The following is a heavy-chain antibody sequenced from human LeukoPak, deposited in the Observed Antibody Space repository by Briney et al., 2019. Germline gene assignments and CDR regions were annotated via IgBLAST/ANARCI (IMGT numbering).Heavy chain of an antibody. D-gene: IGHD2-2*01. CDR1: GYTFTTYD. J-gene: IGHJ4*02. CDR3: ARGGLRAAARNFDS. V-gene: IGHV1-8*01. Sequence: ASVKVSCKASGYTFTTYDINWVRQATGQGLEWMGWMNPNTGNTGYAQKFQGRVTMTRDTSISTAYMELSSLTSDDSAVYYCARGGLRAAARNFDSWGQGTLVTVSS. CDR2: MNPNTGNT.